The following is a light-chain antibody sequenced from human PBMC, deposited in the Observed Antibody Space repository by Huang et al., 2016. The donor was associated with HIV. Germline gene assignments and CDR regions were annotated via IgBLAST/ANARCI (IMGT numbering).Light chain of an antibody. J-gene: IGKJ2*01. CDR1: QNISTW. CDR2: DAS. Sequence: DIQMTQSPSTLSASVGDRVTVTCRASQNISTWLAWYQQKPGRAPNLLIYDASTLESGVPSRFSGSGSGTEFSLTISSLQPNNFATYFCQQYRSYPYTFGQGTKLEIK. V-gene: IGKV1-5*01. CDR3: QQYRSYPYT.